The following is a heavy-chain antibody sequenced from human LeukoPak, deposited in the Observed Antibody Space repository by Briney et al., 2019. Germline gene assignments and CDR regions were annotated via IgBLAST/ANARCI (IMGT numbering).Heavy chain of an antibody. J-gene: IGHJ3*02. Sequence: SETVSLTCTVSGDSISSNSYYWGWIRQPPGKGLECIGSIYSSGASYYNPSLKSRVIISVDTSKNQFSLKLSSVTAADTAVFYCARHYYDSSGYYLEGFDIWGQGTMVTVSS. V-gene: IGHV4-39*01. CDR2: IYSSGAS. D-gene: IGHD3-22*01. CDR1: GDSISSNSYY. CDR3: ARHYYDSSGYYLEGFDI.